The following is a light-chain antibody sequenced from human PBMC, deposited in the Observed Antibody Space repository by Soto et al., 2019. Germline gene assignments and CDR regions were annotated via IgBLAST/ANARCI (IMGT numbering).Light chain of an antibody. CDR3: QQRSRWPPT. Sequence: EISMAQSPATLSFSPGGRATLSCRASQSIATYLAWYQQKPGRAPSLLIFDASNRATGIPARFSGSGSGTDFTLTISSLEPEDFATYYCQQRSRWPPTFGHGTKVDNK. J-gene: IGKJ1*01. CDR1: QSIATY. CDR2: DAS. V-gene: IGKV3-11*01.